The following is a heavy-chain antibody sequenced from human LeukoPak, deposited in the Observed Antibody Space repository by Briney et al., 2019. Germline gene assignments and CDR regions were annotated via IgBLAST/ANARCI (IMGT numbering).Heavy chain of an antibody. CDR2: IYYSGGT. J-gene: IGHJ3*02. V-gene: IGHV4-59*01. D-gene: IGHD2-15*01. CDR3: ARGGYCSGGSCYSGAFDI. CDR1: GGSISSYY. Sequence: SETLSLTCTVSGGSISSYYWSWIRQPPGKGLEWIGYIYYSGGTNYNPSLKSRATISVDTSKNQFSLKLSSVTAADTAVYYCARGGYCSGGSCYSGAFDIWGQGTMVTVSS.